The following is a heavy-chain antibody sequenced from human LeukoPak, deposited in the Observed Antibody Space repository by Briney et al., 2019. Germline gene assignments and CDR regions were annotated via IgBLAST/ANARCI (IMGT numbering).Heavy chain of an antibody. D-gene: IGHD2-2*01. V-gene: IGHV4-34*01. J-gene: IGHJ6*03. Sequence: PSETLSLTCAVYGGSFSGYYWSWIRQPPGKGLEWIGEINHSGSTNYNPSLKSRVTISVDTSKNQFSLKLSSVTAADTAVYYCARQDIVVVPAAIDYYYYMDVWGKGTTVTISS. CDR1: GGSFSGYY. CDR2: INHSGST. CDR3: ARQDIVVVPAAIDYYYYMDV.